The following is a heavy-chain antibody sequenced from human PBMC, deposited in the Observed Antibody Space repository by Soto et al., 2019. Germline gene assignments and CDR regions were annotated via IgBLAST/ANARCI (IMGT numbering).Heavy chain of an antibody. CDR3: AKVASSSWYYFDY. CDR2: ISGSGGST. J-gene: IGHJ4*02. CDR1: GFTFSIYA. V-gene: IGHV3-23*01. Sequence: GSMRLSCAASGFTFSIYAMSWVRQAPGKGLEWVSAISGSGGSTYYADSVKGRFTISRDNSKNTLYLQMNSLRAEDTAVYYCAKVASSSWYYFDYWGQGTLVTVSS. D-gene: IGHD6-13*01.